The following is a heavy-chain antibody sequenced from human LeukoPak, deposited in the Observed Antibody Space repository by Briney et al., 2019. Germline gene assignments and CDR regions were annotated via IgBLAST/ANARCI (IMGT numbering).Heavy chain of an antibody. CDR2: ISGSGGST. CDR3: AKGPPSRAYLEWGGVFDI. J-gene: IGHJ3*02. V-gene: IGHV3-23*01. Sequence: PGGSLRLSCAASGFTFSSYAMSWVRQAPGKGLEWVSAISGSGGSTYYADSVKGRFTISRDNSKNTLYLQMNSLRAEDTAVYYCAKGPPSRAYLEWGGVFDIGAQGTMVPVSS. D-gene: IGHD1-26*01. CDR1: GFTFSSYA.